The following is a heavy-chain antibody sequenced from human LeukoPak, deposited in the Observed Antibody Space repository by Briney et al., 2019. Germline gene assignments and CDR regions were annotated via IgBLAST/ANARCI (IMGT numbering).Heavy chain of an antibody. CDR2: ISGSGGSS. CDR1: GFTFSSYA. J-gene: IGHJ4*02. Sequence: GGSLRLSCAASGFTFSSYAMSWVRQAPGKGLEWVSAISGSGGSSNYADSVKGRFTISRDNAKNSLYLQMNSLRAEDTAVYYCAREADYYDSSGYYLDYWGQGTLVTVSS. CDR3: AREADYYDSSGYYLDY. V-gene: IGHV3-23*01. D-gene: IGHD3-22*01.